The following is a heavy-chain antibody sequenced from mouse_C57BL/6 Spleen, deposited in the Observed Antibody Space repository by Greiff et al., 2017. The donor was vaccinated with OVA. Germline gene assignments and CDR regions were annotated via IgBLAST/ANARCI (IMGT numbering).Heavy chain of an antibody. CDR3: ALLLLSYWYFDV. Sequence: VQLQQPGAELVRPGTSVKLSCKASGYTFTSYWMHWVKQRPGQGLEWIGVIDPSDSYTNYNQKFKGKATLTVDTSSSTAYMQLSSLTSEDSAVYYCALLLLSYWYFDVWGTGTTVTVSS. CDR1: GYTFTSYW. V-gene: IGHV1-59*01. CDR2: IDPSDSYT. J-gene: IGHJ1*03. D-gene: IGHD1-1*01.